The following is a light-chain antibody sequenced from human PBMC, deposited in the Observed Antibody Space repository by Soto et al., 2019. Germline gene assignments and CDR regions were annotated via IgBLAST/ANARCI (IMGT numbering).Light chain of an antibody. J-gene: IGKJ1*01. CDR2: GAS. CDR1: QSVISNY. CDR3: QQYGKTTWT. Sequence: ELGLTQSPGTLSLSPGEKATLSCRASQSVISNYLAWYQQKPGQAPRLLIYGASSRATGIPDRFSGSGSETDFTLTISRLEPEDFAVYYCQQYGKTTWTFGQGTKVDIK. V-gene: IGKV3-20*01.